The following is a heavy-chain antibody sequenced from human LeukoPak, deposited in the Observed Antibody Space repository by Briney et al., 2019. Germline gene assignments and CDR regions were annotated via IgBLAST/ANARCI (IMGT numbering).Heavy chain of an antibody. J-gene: IGHJ6*02. Sequence: SVKVSCKASGGTFSSYAISWVRQAPGQGLEWMGGLIPIFGTANYAQKLQGRVTMTTDTSTSTAYMELRSLRSDDTAVYYCAREEQWLVRGYYYYGMDVWGQGTTVTVSS. CDR1: GGTFSSYA. V-gene: IGHV1-69*05. CDR2: LIPIFGTA. CDR3: AREEQWLVRGYYYYGMDV. D-gene: IGHD6-19*01.